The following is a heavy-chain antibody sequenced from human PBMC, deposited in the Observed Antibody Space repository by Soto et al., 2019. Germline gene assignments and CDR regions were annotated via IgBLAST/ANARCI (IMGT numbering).Heavy chain of an antibody. V-gene: IGHV3-23*01. D-gene: IGHD3-16*01. CDR3: VQDPYDKISGSYVRYFAH. J-gene: IGHJ4*02. Sequence: EVQLLESGGGLVQPGGSLRLSCTASGFTLILYAMSWVRQSPGKWLEWVSAISASGDTTYDADSVKGRFTISRDNSKNTLNLQLNILRADDTAVYFCVQDPYDKISGSYVRYFAHLRQGTMVTVSS. CDR2: ISASGDTT. CDR1: GFTLILYA.